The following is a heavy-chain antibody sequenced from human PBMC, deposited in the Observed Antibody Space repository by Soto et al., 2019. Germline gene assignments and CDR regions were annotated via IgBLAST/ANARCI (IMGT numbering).Heavy chain of an antibody. Sequence: QVQLVESGGGVVQPGRSLRLSCAVSGFTVSTYGMHWVRQAPGKGLEWVAVISRDGGTKYYADSVKGRFTISRDNSRNTMFLEMNSLRGDDMAVYYCTGEVGSGYWGQGTLGTVSS. CDR3: TGEVGSGY. J-gene: IGHJ4*02. CDR1: GFTVSTYG. D-gene: IGHD2-8*02. V-gene: IGHV3-30*03. CDR2: ISRDGGTK.